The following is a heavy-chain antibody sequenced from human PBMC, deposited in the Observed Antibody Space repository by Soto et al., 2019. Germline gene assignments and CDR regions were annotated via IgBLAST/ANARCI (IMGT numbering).Heavy chain of an antibody. D-gene: IGHD3-10*01. CDR2: ISAYNGNT. Sequence: ASVKVSCKASGYTFTSYGISWVRQAPGQGLEWMGWISAYNGNTNYAQKLQGRVTMTTDTSTSTAYMEPRSLRSDDTAVYYCAIYYYGSGSSSMDVWGQGTTVTVSS. CDR1: GYTFTSYG. J-gene: IGHJ6*02. V-gene: IGHV1-18*04. CDR3: AIYYYGSGSSSMDV.